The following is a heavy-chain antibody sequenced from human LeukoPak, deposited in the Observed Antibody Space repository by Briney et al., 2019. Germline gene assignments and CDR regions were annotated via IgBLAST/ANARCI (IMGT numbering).Heavy chain of an antibody. CDR1: GFTYQSYW. CDR3: ARGWVDCTTVSCYTGGDVFDM. CDR2: IKQDGSGK. J-gene: IGHJ3*02. D-gene: IGHD2-2*02. Sequence: PGGSLGLSCVASGFTYQSYWMSWVSQAPGKGLEWVGNIKQDGSGKYYVDSVKGRFTISGDNPKNTLFLQMKSLRAEDTAVYYCARGWVDCTTVSCYTGGDVFDMWGQGTMVTVSS. V-gene: IGHV3-7*01.